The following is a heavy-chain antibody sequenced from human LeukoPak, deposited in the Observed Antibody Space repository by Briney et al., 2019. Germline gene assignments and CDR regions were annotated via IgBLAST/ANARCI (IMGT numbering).Heavy chain of an antibody. V-gene: IGHV4-59*01. CDR3: ARGQRTSYYDTSGVYFDY. D-gene: IGHD3-22*01. CDR1: GGSFSGYY. Sequence: SETLSLTCAVYGGSFSGYYWSWIRQPPGKGLEWIGYIYYSGSTTYNPSLKSRVTISLDTSKNQVSLKLSSVTAADTAVYYCARGQRTSYYDTSGVYFDYWGQGTLVTVSS. J-gene: IGHJ4*02. CDR2: IYYSGST.